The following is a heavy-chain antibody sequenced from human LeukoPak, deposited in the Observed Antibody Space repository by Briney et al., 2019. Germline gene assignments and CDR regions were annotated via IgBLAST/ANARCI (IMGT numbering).Heavy chain of an antibody. CDR2: INPSGGST. Sequence: ASVKLSCKASGYTFTSYYMHWVRQAPGQGLEWMGIINPSGGSTSYAQKSQGRVTMTRDTSTSTVYMELSSLRSEDTAVYYCARGSSGWYSVAYWGQGTLVTVSS. CDR3: ARGSSGWYSVAY. V-gene: IGHV1-46*01. J-gene: IGHJ4*02. CDR1: GYTFTSYY. D-gene: IGHD6-19*01.